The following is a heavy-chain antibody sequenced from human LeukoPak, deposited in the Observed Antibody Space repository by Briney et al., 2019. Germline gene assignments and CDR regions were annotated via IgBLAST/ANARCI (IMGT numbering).Heavy chain of an antibody. Sequence: GGSLRLSCAASGFTFSSYAMNWVRQAPGTGLEWVSSISSTSTCIYYADSVKGRFTTSRDNAKNSLYLQMNSLRAEDTAVYYCARSSGWLQDYWGQGTLVTVSS. D-gene: IGHD5-24*01. CDR1: GFTFSSYA. CDR3: ARSSGWLQDY. V-gene: IGHV3-21*01. CDR2: ISSTSTCI. J-gene: IGHJ4*02.